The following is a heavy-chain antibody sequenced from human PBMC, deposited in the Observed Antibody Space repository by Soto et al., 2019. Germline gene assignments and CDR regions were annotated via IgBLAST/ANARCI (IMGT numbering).Heavy chain of an antibody. CDR3: ARGLMATTPHLAY. Sequence: QVQLVESGGGVVQPGRSLRLSCAASGFTFSNYAMHWVRQAPGKGLEWVALILHDGSSQYYADSVKGRFTISRDNSKNTLYLQMNSLRAEDTAVFYCARGLMATTPHLAYWGQGTLVSVSS. CDR2: ILHDGSSQ. J-gene: IGHJ4*02. CDR1: GFTFSNYA. D-gene: IGHD1-1*01. V-gene: IGHV3-30-3*01.